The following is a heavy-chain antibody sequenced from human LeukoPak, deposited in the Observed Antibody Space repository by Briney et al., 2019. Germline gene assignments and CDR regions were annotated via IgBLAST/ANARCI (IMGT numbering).Heavy chain of an antibody. CDR1: GFTFSSNA. V-gene: IGHV3-48*03. D-gene: IGHD1-26*01. J-gene: IGHJ4*02. CDR3: ARDWTGEHGGNY. CDR2: ISSSDSST. Sequence: TGGSLRLSCAASGFTFSSNAMNWVRQAPGKGLEWVSYISSSDSSTHYADSVKGRFTISRDNAKNSLYLQMNSLRAEDTAVYYCARDWTGEHGGNYWGQGTLVTVSS.